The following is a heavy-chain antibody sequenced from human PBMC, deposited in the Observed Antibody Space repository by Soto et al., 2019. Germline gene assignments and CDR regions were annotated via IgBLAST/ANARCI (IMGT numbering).Heavy chain of an antibody. Sequence: SETLSLTCAVYGGSFSGYYWSWIRQPPGKGLEWIGEINHSGSTNYNPSLKSRVTISVDTSENQFSLKLSSVTAADTAVYYCARWSGYSYGYAYYYYGMDVWGQGTTVTVSS. CDR3: ARWSGYSYGYAYYYYGMDV. CDR1: GGSFSGYY. J-gene: IGHJ6*02. V-gene: IGHV4-34*01. D-gene: IGHD5-18*01. CDR2: INHSGST.